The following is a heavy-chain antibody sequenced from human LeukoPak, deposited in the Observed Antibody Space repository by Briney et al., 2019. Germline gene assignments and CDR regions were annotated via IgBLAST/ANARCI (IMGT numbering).Heavy chain of an antibody. CDR2: INPNSGGT. V-gene: IGHV1-2*02. Sequence: ASVKVSCKASGYTFTGYYMHWVRQAPGQGLEWMGWINPNSGGTNYAQKFQGRVTITRDTSISTAYMELSRLRSDDTAVYYCARSVGSGNYYSHWFDPWGQGTLVTVSS. CDR1: GYTFTGYY. CDR3: ARSVGSGNYYSHWFDP. D-gene: IGHD3-10*01. J-gene: IGHJ5*02.